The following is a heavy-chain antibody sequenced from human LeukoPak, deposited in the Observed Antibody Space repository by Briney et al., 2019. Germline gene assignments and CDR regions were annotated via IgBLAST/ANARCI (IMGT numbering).Heavy chain of an antibody. CDR3: ARDADYYDSSGLDY. V-gene: IGHV3-7*01. D-gene: IGHD3-22*01. CDR1: GFTFSSYW. J-gene: IGHJ4*02. CDR2: IKQDGSEK. Sequence: GGSLRLSCAASGFTFSSYWMSWVRQAPGKGLEWVANIKQDGSEKYHVDSVKGRFTISRDNAKNSLYLQMNSLRAEDTAVYYCARDADYYDSSGLDYWGQGTLVTVSS.